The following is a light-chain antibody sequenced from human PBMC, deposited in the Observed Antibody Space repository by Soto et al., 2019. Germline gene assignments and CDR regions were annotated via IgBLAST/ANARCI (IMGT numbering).Light chain of an antibody. CDR1: QSVGRH. Sequence: EIVLTQSPATLSLSPGERATLSCRASQSVGRHLAWYQQKPGQAPRLLIYDASNRATGVPARFSGSGSGTDFTLSISSLEPEDFATYYCQQYHTWPVTFGGGTKVEIK. CDR2: DAS. J-gene: IGKJ4*01. V-gene: IGKV3-11*01. CDR3: QQYHTWPVT.